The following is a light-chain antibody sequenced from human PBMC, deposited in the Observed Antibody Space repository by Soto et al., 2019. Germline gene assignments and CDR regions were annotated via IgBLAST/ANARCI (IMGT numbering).Light chain of an antibody. CDR3: CSYAGSYTHYV. CDR2: DVS. CDR1: SSDVGGYNY. Sequence: QCALTQPRSVSGSPGQSITISCTGTSSDVGGYNYVSWYRQHPGKAPKLMIYDVSKRPSGVPYRFSGSKSGNTASLTISGLQAEDEADYYCCSYAGSYTHYVFGTGTKLTVL. V-gene: IGLV2-11*01. J-gene: IGLJ1*01.